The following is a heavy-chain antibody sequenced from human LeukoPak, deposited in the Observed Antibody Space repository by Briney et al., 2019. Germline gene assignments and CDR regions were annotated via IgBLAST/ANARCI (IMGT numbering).Heavy chain of an antibody. V-gene: IGHV5-51*01. J-gene: IGHJ4*02. CDR2: IYPGDSDT. CDR3: ARQNWAQGDF. D-gene: IGHD7-27*01. CDR1: GYRFTSYW. Sequence: GESLKISCKGSGYRFTSYWIGWVRQMPGKGLEWIGIIYPGDSDTRYSPSFQGQVTISVDKSISTAYLQWSSLRASDTAMYYCARQNWAQGDFCGQGTLVTVSS.